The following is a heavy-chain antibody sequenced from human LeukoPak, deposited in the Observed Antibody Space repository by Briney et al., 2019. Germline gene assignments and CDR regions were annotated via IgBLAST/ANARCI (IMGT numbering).Heavy chain of an antibody. CDR1: GGSSSTYY. D-gene: IGHD3-10*01. CDR3: ARGLWFGEYYFDY. V-gene: IGHV4-59*08. Sequence: SETLSLTCTVSGGSSSTYYWSWIRQPPGKGLEWIGYIYYSGSTNYNPSLKSRVTISGDTSKNQFSLKLNSVTAADTAVYYCARGLWFGEYYFDYWGQGTLVTVSS. CDR2: IYYSGST. J-gene: IGHJ4*02.